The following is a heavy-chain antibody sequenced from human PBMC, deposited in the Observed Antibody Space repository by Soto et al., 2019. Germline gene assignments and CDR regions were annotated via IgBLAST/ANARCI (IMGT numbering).Heavy chain of an antibody. D-gene: IGHD4-4*01. CDR2: IKSKTDGGTT. V-gene: IGHV3-15*01. CDR1: GFTFSNAW. Sequence: GGSLRLSCAASGFTFSNAWMSWVRQAPGKGLEWVGRIKSKTDGGTTDYAAPVKGRFTISRDDSKNTLYLQMNSLKTEDTAVYYCTTSLGGNYVGDAFDIWGQGTMVTVSS. J-gene: IGHJ3*02. CDR3: TTSLGGNYVGDAFDI.